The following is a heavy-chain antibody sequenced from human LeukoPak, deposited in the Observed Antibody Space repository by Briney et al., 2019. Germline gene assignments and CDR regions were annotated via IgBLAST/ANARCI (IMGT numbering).Heavy chain of an antibody. J-gene: IGHJ4*02. CDR2: FYWDDDK. CDR3: VHSSRYTGRYYFDY. V-gene: IGHV2-5*02. CDR1: GFSLSTNGVG. Sequence: SGPTLVKPTQTPTLTCTFSGFSLSTNGVGVGWIRQPPGKALEWLALFYWDDDKRYSPSLKSRLTITKDTSRNQVVLTLANMDPVDTATYYCVHSSRYTGRYYFDYWGQGALVTVSS. D-gene: IGHD5-18*01.